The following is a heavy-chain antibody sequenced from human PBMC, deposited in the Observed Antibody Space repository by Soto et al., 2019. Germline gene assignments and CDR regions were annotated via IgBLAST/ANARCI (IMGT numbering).Heavy chain of an antibody. CDR1: RGTFSSYA. CDR2: IIPIFGTA. D-gene: IGHD2-15*01. Sequence: ASVKVSCTASRGTFSSYAISWVRQAPGQGLEWMGGIIPIFGTANYAQKFQGRVTITADESTSTAYMELSSLRSEDTAVYYCGFCSGGSCYSFYYYGMDVWGQGTTVTVSS. J-gene: IGHJ6*02. CDR3: GFCSGGSCYSFYYYGMDV. V-gene: IGHV1-69*13.